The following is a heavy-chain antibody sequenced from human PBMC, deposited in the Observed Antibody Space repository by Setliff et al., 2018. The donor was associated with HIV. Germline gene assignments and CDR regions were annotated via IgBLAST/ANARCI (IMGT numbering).Heavy chain of an antibody. CDR3: ARGKTWLRFLDY. Sequence: GASVKVSCQASGYTFNNYGISWVRQAPGQGLEWMGWINTHSGYTNYAQNVQSRVTVTMDTSTSTAYMELRSLKSDDTAVYYCARGKTWLRFLDYWGQGTLVTVSS. V-gene: IGHV1-18*01. J-gene: IGHJ4*02. CDR2: INTHSGYT. D-gene: IGHD5-12*01. CDR1: GYTFNNYG.